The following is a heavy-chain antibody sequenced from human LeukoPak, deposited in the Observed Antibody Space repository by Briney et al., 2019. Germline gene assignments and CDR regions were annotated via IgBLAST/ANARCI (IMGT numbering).Heavy chain of an antibody. Sequence: PSETLSLTCTVSGGSISSYYWSWIRQPAGKGLEWIGRIYTSGSTNYNPSLKSRVTMSVDTSKNQFSLKLSSVTAADTAVYYCAKGEMATIGGLAFDIWGQGTMVTVSS. CDR2: IYTSGST. CDR3: AKGEMATIGGLAFDI. V-gene: IGHV4-4*07. J-gene: IGHJ3*02. CDR1: GGSISSYY. D-gene: IGHD5-24*01.